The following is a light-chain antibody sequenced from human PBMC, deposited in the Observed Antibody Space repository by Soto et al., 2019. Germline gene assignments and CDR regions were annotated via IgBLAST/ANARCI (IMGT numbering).Light chain of an antibody. V-gene: IGKV1-5*03. CDR1: QSISNW. CDR2: KTS. CDR3: QQYNGYRWT. J-gene: IGKJ1*01. Sequence: DIQRTQSPSPPSASVGDRVTINFRASQSISNWLAWYQQKPGKAPKILIYKTSSLESGVPSRFSGSGPGTEFTLTISSLQPDDFATYYCQQYNGYRWTFGQGTKVDI.